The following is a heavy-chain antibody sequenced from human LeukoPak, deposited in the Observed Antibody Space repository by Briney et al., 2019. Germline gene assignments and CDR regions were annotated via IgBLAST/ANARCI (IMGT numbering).Heavy chain of an antibody. V-gene: IGHV3-15*01. D-gene: IGHD3-22*01. CDR3: TTDPYDSSGYARRAKVIDY. Sequence: KTGGSLRLSCAASGFTFSNAWMSWVRQAPGKGLEWVGRIKSKTDGGTTDYAAPVKGRFTTSRDDSKNTLYLQMNSLKTEDTAVYYCTTDPYDSSGYARRAKVIDYWGQGTLVTVSS. J-gene: IGHJ4*02. CDR2: IKSKTDGGTT. CDR1: GFTFSNAW.